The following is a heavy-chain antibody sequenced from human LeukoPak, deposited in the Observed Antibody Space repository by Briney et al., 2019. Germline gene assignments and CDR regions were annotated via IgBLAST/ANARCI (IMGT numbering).Heavy chain of an antibody. Sequence: PGESLKISCKGSGYSFTSYWIGWVRQMPGKGLEWMGIIYPGDSDTRYSPSFQGQVTISADKSISTAYLQWSSLKASDTAMYYCARPGPHYDSSGYYFDYWGQGTLVTVSS. J-gene: IGHJ4*02. V-gene: IGHV5-51*01. CDR3: ARPGPHYDSSGYYFDY. CDR1: GYSFTSYW. D-gene: IGHD3-22*01. CDR2: IYPGDSDT.